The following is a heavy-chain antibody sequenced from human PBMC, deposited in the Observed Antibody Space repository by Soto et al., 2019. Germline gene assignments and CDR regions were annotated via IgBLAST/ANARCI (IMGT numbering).Heavy chain of an antibody. CDR2: ISYDGSNK. V-gene: IGHV3-30*18. Sequence: QVQLVESGGGVVQPGRSLRLSCAASGFTFSRYGRHWVRQAPGKGLEWVAVISYDGSNKYYADSVKGRFTISRDNSKNTLYLQMNSLRAEDTAVYYCAKDYGDGGGGDYWGQGTLVTVSS. D-gene: IGHD4-17*01. CDR1: GFTFSRYG. J-gene: IGHJ4*02. CDR3: AKDYGDGGGGDY.